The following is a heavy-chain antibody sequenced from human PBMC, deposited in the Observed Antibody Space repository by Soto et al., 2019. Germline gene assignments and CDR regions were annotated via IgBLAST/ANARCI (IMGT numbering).Heavy chain of an antibody. CDR2: VDPEDGET. CDR3: ATTTAVIVAQGPMDV. J-gene: IGHJ6*02. D-gene: IGHD2-21*01. CDR1: GFKFIDYY. V-gene: IGHV1-69-2*01. Sequence: EVQLVQSGAEVKKPGATVKFSCKVSGFKFIDYYLYWVQQAPGKALEWMGRVDPEDGETVYSEKFQGRLTITADTSRDIAHMELSGLRSEDTAVYFCATTTAVIVAQGPMDVWGQGTTVIVSS.